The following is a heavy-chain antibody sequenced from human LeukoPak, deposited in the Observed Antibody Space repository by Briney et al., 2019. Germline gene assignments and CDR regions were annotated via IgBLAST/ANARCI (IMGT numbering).Heavy chain of an antibody. Sequence: SETLSLTCAVYGGSFSGYYWSWIRQPPGKGLEWIGEINHSGSTNYNPSLKSRVTISVDTSKNQFSLKLSSVTAADTAVYYCARRARYYDSSGYYYGGFYWGQGTLVTVSS. CDR3: ARRARYYDSSGYYYGGFY. V-gene: IGHV4-34*01. CDR2: INHSGST. D-gene: IGHD3-22*01. CDR1: GGSFSGYY. J-gene: IGHJ4*02.